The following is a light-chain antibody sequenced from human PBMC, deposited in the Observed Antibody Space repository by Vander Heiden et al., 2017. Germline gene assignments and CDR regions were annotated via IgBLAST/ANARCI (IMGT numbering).Light chain of an antibody. CDR1: QSISNY. CDR2: AAS. CDR3: QQSYSSPFT. V-gene: IGKV1-39*01. J-gene: IGKJ3*01. Sequence: DNQMTQHPSSLSASVGDRVTITCRASQSISNYLNWYQQKPGKAPNLLIYAASTLQSEVPSRFSGSGSGTDFTLTISSLQPEDFATYFCQQSYSSPFTFGPGTKVDIK.